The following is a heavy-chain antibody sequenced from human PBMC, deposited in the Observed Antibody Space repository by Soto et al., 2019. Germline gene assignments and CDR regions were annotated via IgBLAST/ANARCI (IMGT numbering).Heavy chain of an antibody. D-gene: IGHD5-12*01. CDR3: AREWDGDGYNSGWFDP. J-gene: IGHJ5*02. Sequence: GGSLRLSCAASGFTFSIYSMNWFRQAPGKGLEWVSYISSSSRTIYCADSVKGRFTISRDNAKNSLYLQMNSLRAEDTAVYYCAREWDGDGYNSGWFDPWGQGTLVTVSS. CDR1: GFTFSIYS. CDR2: ISSSSRTI. V-gene: IGHV3-48*01.